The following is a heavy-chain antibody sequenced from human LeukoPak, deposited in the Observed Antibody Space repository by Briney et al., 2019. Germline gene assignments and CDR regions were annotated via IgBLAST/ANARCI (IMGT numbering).Heavy chain of an antibody. J-gene: IGHJ5*02. Sequence: GGSLRLSCAASGFTFSSYAMHWVRQAPGKGLEWVAVISYDGSNKYYADSVKGRFTISRDNSKNTLYLQMNSLRAEDTAVYYCARVPVGPAAPWGQRTLVTVSS. V-gene: IGHV3-30-3*01. CDR2: ISYDGSNK. CDR3: ARVPVGPAAP. D-gene: IGHD2-2*01. CDR1: GFTFSSYA.